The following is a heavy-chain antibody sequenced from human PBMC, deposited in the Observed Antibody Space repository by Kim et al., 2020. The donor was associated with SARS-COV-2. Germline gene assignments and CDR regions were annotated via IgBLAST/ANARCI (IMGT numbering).Heavy chain of an antibody. CDR1: GFTFDDYA. D-gene: IGHD5-12*01. Sequence: GGSLRLSCAASGFTFDDYAMHWVRQAPGKGLEWVSGISWNSGSIGYADSVKGRFTISRDNAKNSLYLQMNSLRAEDTALYYCAKDTTGEMATTFDYWGQG. CDR3: AKDTTGEMATTFDY. V-gene: IGHV3-9*01. J-gene: IGHJ4*02. CDR2: ISWNSGSI.